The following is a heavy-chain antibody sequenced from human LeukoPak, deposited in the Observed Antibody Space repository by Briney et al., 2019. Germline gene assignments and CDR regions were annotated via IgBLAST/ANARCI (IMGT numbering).Heavy chain of an antibody. D-gene: IGHD3-22*01. J-gene: IGHJ3*01. V-gene: IGHV4-59*01. CDR3: ARYSYYESSGYSNDAFDL. CDR1: GGSISSYY. Sequence: PSETLSLTCTVSGGSISSYYWGWIRQPPGKGLEWIGYIYHSGNTNSNPSPKSRVTISIDSSKNQFSLKLSSVTAADTAVYYCARYSYYESSGYSNDAFDLWGQGAMVTVSS. CDR2: IYHSGNT.